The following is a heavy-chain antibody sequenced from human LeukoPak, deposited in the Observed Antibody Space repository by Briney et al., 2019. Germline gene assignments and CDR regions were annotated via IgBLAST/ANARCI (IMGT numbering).Heavy chain of an antibody. Sequence: PGGSLRLSCVASGFSVNNNYMNWVRQAPGKGLEWVSLMDNFGYKYYADSVKGRFTISRDNSKNTLYLQMNSLRAEDTAVYYCARGADMIVVETGYYYYGMDVWGQGTTVTVSS. D-gene: IGHD3-22*01. J-gene: IGHJ6*02. CDR2: MDNFGYK. V-gene: IGHV3-66*03. CDR3: ARGADMIVVETGYYYYGMDV. CDR1: GFSVNNNY.